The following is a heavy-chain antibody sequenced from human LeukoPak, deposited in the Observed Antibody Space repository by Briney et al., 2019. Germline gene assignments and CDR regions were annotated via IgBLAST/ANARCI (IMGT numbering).Heavy chain of an antibody. D-gene: IGHD2-2*02. CDR3: ARGIVVVPAAISLSRPGARFDY. J-gene: IGHJ4*02. CDR1: GGSFSGYY. CDR2: INHSGST. Sequence: SETLSLTCAVYGGSFSGYYWSWIRQPPGKGLEWIGEINHSGSTNYSPSLKSRVTISVDTSKNQFSLKLSSVTAADTAVYYCARGIVVVPAAISLSRPGARFDYWGQGTLVTVSS. V-gene: IGHV4-34*01.